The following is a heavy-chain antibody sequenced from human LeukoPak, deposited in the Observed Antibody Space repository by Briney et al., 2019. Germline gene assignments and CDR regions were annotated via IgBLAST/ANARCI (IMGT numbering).Heavy chain of an antibody. CDR2: ISSDGSTT. V-gene: IGHV3-74*01. D-gene: IGHD6-19*01. CDR1: GFIFRTYW. J-gene: IGHJ6*02. CDR3: ARWGSSAWYPMGV. Sequence: PGGSLRLSCAASGFIFRTYWMHWVRQAPGKGLVWVSRISSDGSTTDYADSVKGRFTISRDNAKNTLYLQMNSLRAEDTAVYYCARWGSSAWYPMGVWGQGTTVTVSS.